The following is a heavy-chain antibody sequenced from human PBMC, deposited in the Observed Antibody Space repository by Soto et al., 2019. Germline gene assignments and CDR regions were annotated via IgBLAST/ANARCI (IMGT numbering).Heavy chain of an antibody. J-gene: IGHJ4*02. V-gene: IGHV5-10-1*01. CDR1: GYSFTSYW. D-gene: IGHD6-13*01. CDR3: ARQPSGAAASSFDY. CDR2: IDPSDSYT. Sequence: PGESLKISCKGSGYSFTSYWISWVRLMPGKGLEWMGRIDPSDSYTSYRPSLQGHVTTSGDKSISTAYLQWSSLKASDTAMYYCARQPSGAAASSFDYWGQGTLVTVSS.